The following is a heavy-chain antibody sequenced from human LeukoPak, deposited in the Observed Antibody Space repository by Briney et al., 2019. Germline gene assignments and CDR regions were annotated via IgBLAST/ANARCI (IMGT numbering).Heavy chain of an antibody. V-gene: IGHV1-8*01. CDR3: SRALFGYRFVDI. CDR2: KKAKRCNT. CDR1: GSIFTSYD. Sequence: SVTVSCTASGSIFTSYDTNWVRQATGQGVEGMRWKKAKRCNTGYGQNFQGRINMTRNTSIATAYMELSSLGSEDTAVYYWSRALFGYRFVDIWGQGTMVTVSS. J-gene: IGHJ3*02. D-gene: IGHD3-22*01.